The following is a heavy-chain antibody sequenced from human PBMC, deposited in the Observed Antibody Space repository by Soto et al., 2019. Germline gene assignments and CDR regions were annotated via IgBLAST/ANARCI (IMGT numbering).Heavy chain of an antibody. CDR3: ARLLVGSDTDTGGVEDY. J-gene: IGHJ4*02. Sequence: PSETLSLTCAVYGGSFSGYYWSWIRQPPGKGLEWIGEINHSGSTNYNPSLKSRVTISVDTSKNQFSLKLSSVTAADTAVYYCARLLVGSDTDTGGVEDYWGQGTLVTVSS. CDR2: INHSGST. V-gene: IGHV4-34*01. CDR1: GGSFSGYY. D-gene: IGHD3-16*01.